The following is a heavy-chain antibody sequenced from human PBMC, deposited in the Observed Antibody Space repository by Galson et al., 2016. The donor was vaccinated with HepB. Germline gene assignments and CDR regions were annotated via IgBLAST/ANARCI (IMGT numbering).Heavy chain of an antibody. V-gene: IGHV4-59*01. Sequence: SETLSLTCTVSGGSISSSYWSWIRQPPGKGLEWIGYIYYGGSTDYNPSLTSRVTISVDTSKNQFSLTLSSVTAADTAVYYCARDSGYTTGWFGYWGQGTLVTVSS. CDR3: ARDSGYTTGWFGY. CDR2: IYYGGST. CDR1: GGSISSSY. J-gene: IGHJ4*02. D-gene: IGHD2-8*02.